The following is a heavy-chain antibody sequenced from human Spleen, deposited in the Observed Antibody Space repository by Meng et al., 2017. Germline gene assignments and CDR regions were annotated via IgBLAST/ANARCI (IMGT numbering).Heavy chain of an antibody. J-gene: IGHJ3*02. CDR1: GFTFSNSA. CDR3: TIYTSGHI. V-gene: IGHV3-23*01. D-gene: IGHD6-19*01. Sequence: SGFTFSNSAMSWVRQVPGKGLEWVSGLSNSDGSTYYADSVKGRFTISRDNSKNTLYLQMNSLKTEDTAVYYCTIYTSGHIWGQGTMVTVSS. CDR2: LSNSDGST.